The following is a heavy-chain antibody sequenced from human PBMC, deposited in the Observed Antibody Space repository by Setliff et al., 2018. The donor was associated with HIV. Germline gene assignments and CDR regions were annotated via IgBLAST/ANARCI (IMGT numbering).Heavy chain of an antibody. CDR2: IYHSGGT. CDR3: ARVPFTTGFDY. J-gene: IGHJ4*02. D-gene: IGHD3-3*01. Sequence: SETLSLTCAVSGYSISSGYYWGWIRQPPGRGLEWIGNIYHSGGTHYNPSLRSRVTISVDTSKNHFSLKLSSVTAAHTAVFYCARVPFTTGFDYWGQGILVTSPQ. CDR1: GYSISSGYY. V-gene: IGHV4-38-2*01.